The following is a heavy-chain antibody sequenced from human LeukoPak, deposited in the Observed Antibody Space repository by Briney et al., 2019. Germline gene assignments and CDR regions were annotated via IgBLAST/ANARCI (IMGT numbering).Heavy chain of an antibody. V-gene: IGHV4-34*01. CDR3: ARMDCSSTSCYILDY. J-gene: IGHJ4*02. CDR1: GGSFSGYY. D-gene: IGHD2-2*01. CDR2: INHSGST. Sequence: SETLSLTCAVYGGSFSGYYWSWIRQPPGKGLEWIGEINHSGSTNYNPSLKSRVTISVDTSKNQFSLKLSSVTAADTAVYYCARMDCSSTSCYILDYWGQGTLVTVSS.